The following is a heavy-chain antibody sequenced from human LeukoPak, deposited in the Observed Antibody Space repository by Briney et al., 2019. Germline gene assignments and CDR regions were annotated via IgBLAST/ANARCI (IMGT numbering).Heavy chain of an antibody. V-gene: IGHV3-48*01. CDR3: ARERGYSYGYSDY. Sequence: GGSLRLSCASSGCTFSSYSMNWVRQAPGKGLEWVSYISSSSSTIYYADSVKGRFTISRDNAKNSLYLQMNSLRAEDTAVYYCARERGYSYGYSDYWGQGTLVTVSS. D-gene: IGHD5-18*01. CDR1: GCTFSSYS. CDR2: ISSSSSTI. J-gene: IGHJ4*02.